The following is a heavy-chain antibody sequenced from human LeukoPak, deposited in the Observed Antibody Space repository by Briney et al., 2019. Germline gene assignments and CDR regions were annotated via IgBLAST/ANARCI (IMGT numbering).Heavy chain of an antibody. D-gene: IGHD2-2*01. Sequence: SETLSLTCTVSGGSISSGSCYWSWIRQPAGKGLEWIGRIYTSGSTNYNPSLKSRVTISVDTSKNQFSLKLSSVTAADTAVYYCARDRSRYCSSTSCFGYAFDIWGQGTMVTVSS. CDR2: IYTSGST. CDR1: GGSISSGSCY. CDR3: ARDRSRYCSSTSCFGYAFDI. V-gene: IGHV4-61*02. J-gene: IGHJ3*02.